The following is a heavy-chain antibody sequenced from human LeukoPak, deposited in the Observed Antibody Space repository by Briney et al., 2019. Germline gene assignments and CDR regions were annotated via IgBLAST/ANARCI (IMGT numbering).Heavy chain of an antibody. CDR1: GYTFTSYY. Sequence: ASVKVSCKASGYTFTSYYIYWVRQAPGQGLEWMGWISPNTGDTNSAQRFQGRVTMTRDTSISTAYMALSRLTSDDTAVYYCANGLGSSGWNFDYWGQGTLVTVSS. CDR2: ISPNTGDT. CDR3: ANGLGSSGWNFDY. V-gene: IGHV1-2*02. J-gene: IGHJ4*02. D-gene: IGHD6-19*01.